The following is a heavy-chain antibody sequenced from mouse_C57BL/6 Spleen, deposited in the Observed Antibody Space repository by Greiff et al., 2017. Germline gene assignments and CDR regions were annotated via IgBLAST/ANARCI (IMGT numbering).Heavy chain of an antibody. CDR1: GYAFSSYW. J-gene: IGHJ1*03. Sequence: VQLQQSGAELVKPGASVKISCKASGYAFSSYWMNWVKQRPGKGLEWIGQIYPGDGDTNYNGKFKGKATLTADKSSSTAYMQRSSLTSEDSAVDFCARSDYGSSPDWYFDVWGTGTTVTVSS. CDR2: IYPGDGDT. D-gene: IGHD1-1*01. V-gene: IGHV1-80*01. CDR3: ARSDYGSSPDWYFDV.